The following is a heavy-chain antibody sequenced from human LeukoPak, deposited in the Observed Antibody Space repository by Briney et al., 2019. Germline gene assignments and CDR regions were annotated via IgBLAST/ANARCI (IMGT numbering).Heavy chain of an antibody. CDR3: AFGSGYYYY. Sequence: SETLSLTCTVSGGSISRYYWSWIRQPPGKGLEWIGYIYYSGSTNYNPSLKSRVTISVDTSKNQFSLKLSSVTAADTAVYYCAFGSGYYYYWGQGTLVTVSS. J-gene: IGHJ4*02. V-gene: IGHV4-59*01. CDR1: GGSISRYY. CDR2: IYYSGST. D-gene: IGHD3-22*01.